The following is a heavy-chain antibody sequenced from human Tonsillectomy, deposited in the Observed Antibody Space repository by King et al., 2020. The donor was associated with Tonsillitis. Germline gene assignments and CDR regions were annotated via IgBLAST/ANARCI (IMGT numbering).Heavy chain of an antibody. D-gene: IGHD2-15*01. CDR3: ARSKEISTSFNI. CDR2: IYYRGGT. Sequence: QLQESGPGLVKPSETLSLICSVFGDSVSSGNYYWSWMRQPPGKGLEFIGYIYYRGGTNYNPSLKSRVTILVDTSKNQFSLKLSTVTAADTAVYYCARSKEISTSFNIWGQGTKVTVSS. J-gene: IGHJ3*02. CDR1: GDSVSSGNYY. V-gene: IGHV4-61*01.